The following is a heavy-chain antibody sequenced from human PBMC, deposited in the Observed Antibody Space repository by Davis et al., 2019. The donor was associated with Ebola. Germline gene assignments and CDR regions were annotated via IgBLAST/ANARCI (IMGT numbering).Heavy chain of an antibody. V-gene: IGHV4-39*01. J-gene: IGHJ6*02. Sequence: SETLSLTCTVSGGSISSSSYYWGWIRQPPGKGLEWIGSIYYSGSTYYNPSLKSRVTISVDTSKNQFSLKLSSVTAADTAVYYCARQGVIYYYYGMDVWGQGTTVTASS. CDR1: GGSISSSSYY. CDR2: IYYSGST. CDR3: ARQGVIYYYYGMDV. D-gene: IGHD3-10*01.